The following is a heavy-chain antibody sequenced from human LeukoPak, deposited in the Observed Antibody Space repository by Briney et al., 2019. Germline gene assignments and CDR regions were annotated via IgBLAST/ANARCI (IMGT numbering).Heavy chain of an antibody. V-gene: IGHV3-9*01. Sequence: GGSLRLSCAASGFTFDDYAMHWVRQAPGKGLEWVSGISWNSGSIGYADSVKGRFTISRDNAKNSLYLQMNSLRAEDTASYYCAKVLMGYSYGYPFDYWGQGTLVTVSS. CDR3: AKVLMGYSYGYPFDY. D-gene: IGHD5-18*01. CDR1: GFTFDDYA. J-gene: IGHJ4*02. CDR2: ISWNSGSI.